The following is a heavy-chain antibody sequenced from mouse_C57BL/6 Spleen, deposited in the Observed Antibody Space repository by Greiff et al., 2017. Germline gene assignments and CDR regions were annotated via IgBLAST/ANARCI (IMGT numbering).Heavy chain of an antibody. Sequence: SGPELVKPGASVKIPCKASGYTFTDYNMDWVKQSHGKSLEWIGDINPNNGGTIYNQKFKGKATLTVDKSSSTAYMELRSLTSEDTAVYYCAREDYSKGWYFDVWGTGTTVTVSS. CDR3: AREDYSKGWYFDV. CDR1: GYTFTDYN. CDR2: INPNNGGT. V-gene: IGHV1-18*01. D-gene: IGHD2-5*01. J-gene: IGHJ1*03.